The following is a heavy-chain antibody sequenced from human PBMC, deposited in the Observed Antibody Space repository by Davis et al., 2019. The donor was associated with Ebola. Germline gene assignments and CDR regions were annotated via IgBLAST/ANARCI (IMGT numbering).Heavy chain of an antibody. Sequence: PGGSLRLSCEASGFTFGTYAMHWVRQAPGKRLEYVSAISADGGTTYYTHSVDGRFSVSRDNSKNTLYLHMGSLRADDMAIYYCARSGLYDSSGYPDYWGRGTLVTVSS. J-gene: IGHJ4*02. D-gene: IGHD3-22*01. V-gene: IGHV3-64*01. CDR3: ARSGLYDSSGYPDY. CDR1: GFTFGTYA. CDR2: ISADGGTT.